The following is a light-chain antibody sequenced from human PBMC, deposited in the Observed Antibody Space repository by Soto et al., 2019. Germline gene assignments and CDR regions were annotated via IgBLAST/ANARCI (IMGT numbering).Light chain of an antibody. V-gene: IGKV3-15*01. CDR2: GAS. J-gene: IGKJ1*01. Sequence: EIMMSQSPATLSVSTGDRATLSCRASQSVSSNLAWYQQKPGQAPRLLIYGASTRASGIPSRFSGSGSGTEFTLTISSLQSEDFAVYYCQQYNNWPRTFGQGTKV. CDR1: QSVSSN. CDR3: QQYNNWPRT.